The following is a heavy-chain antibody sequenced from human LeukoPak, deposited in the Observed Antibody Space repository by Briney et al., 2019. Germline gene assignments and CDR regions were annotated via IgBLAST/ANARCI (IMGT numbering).Heavy chain of an antibody. CDR1: GGSLSSSSYY. V-gene: IGHV4-39*07. J-gene: IGHJ4*02. D-gene: IGHD3-16*01. CDR2: IYYSEST. CDR3: ARGPSFLEDAGGIDY. Sequence: SETLSLTCTVSGGSLSSSSYYWGWIRQPPGKGLEWIGSIYYSESTYYNPSLKSRVTISVDTSKNQFSLKLSSVTAADTAVYYCARGPSFLEDAGGIDYWGQGTLVTVSS.